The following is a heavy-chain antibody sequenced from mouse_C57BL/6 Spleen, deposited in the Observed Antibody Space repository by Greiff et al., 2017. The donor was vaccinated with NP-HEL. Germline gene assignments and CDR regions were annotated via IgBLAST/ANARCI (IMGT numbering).Heavy chain of an antibody. Sequence: EVQLQQSGAELVRPGASVKLSCTASGFNIKDDYMHWVKQRPEQGLEWIGWIYPENGDTEYASKFQGKATITADTSSNTAYLQLSSLTSEDTAVYYCTTPITTVDYWGQGTTLTVSS. CDR2: IYPENGDT. CDR1: GFNIKDDY. V-gene: IGHV14-4*01. CDR3: TTPITTVDY. D-gene: IGHD1-1*01. J-gene: IGHJ2*01.